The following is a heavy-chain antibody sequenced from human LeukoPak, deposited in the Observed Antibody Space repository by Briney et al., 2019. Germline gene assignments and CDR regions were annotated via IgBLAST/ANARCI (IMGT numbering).Heavy chain of an antibody. Sequence: SXXLSLTCAVYGGSFSGYYWSWIREPPGKGLEWIGEINHSGRNNYNTSLKSRVTISVDKYKKKLSLKLRYVAAADPAVYYCARPVSGSSGWYYNYWGQGTLVTVSS. J-gene: IGHJ4*02. V-gene: IGHV4-34*01. CDR1: GGSFSGYY. CDR2: INHSGRN. D-gene: IGHD6-19*01. CDR3: ARPVSGSSGWYYNY.